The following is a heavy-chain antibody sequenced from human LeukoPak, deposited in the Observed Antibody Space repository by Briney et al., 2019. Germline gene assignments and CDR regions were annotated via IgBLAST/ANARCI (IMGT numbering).Heavy chain of an antibody. D-gene: IGHD3-3*01. Sequence: SETLSLTCTVSGGSISSYYWSWIRQPPGKGLEWIGYIYYSGSTYYNPSLKSRVTISVDRSKNQFSLKLSSVTAADTAVYYCARVVTILYYFDYWGQGTLVTVSS. CDR3: ARVVTILYYFDY. CDR2: IYYSGST. J-gene: IGHJ4*02. V-gene: IGHV4-59*12. CDR1: GGSISSYY.